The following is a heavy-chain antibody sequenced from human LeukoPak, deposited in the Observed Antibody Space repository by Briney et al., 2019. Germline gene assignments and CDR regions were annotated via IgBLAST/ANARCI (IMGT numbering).Heavy chain of an antibody. Sequence: GGSLRLSCAASGFTFSSYAMSWVRQAPGKGLEWVSAISGSGGSTYYADSVKGRFTLSRDNSKNTLYLQMNSLRADDTAVYYRAKDVGEYGNSPIDYWGQGTLVTVSS. CDR2: ISGSGGST. D-gene: IGHD3-10*01. CDR3: AKDVGEYGNSPIDY. V-gene: IGHV3-23*01. CDR1: GFTFSSYA. J-gene: IGHJ4*02.